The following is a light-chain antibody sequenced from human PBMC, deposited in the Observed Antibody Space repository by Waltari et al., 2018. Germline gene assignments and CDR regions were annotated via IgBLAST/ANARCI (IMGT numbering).Light chain of an antibody. CDR3: QQYYSTPLT. CDR2: WAS. J-gene: IGKJ4*01. V-gene: IGKV4-1*01. Sequence: DIVMTQSPDSLALSPGERATISCKSSQSVLHASNNRNYLAWYQQRPGQSPKLLISWASTRQSGVPDRFSGSGSAADFTLTITSLQAEDVATYYCQQYYSTPLTFGGGTKVAIK. CDR1: QSVLHASNNRNY.